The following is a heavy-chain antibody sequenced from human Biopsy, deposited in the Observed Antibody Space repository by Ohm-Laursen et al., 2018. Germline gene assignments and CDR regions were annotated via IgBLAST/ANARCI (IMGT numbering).Heavy chain of an antibody. Sequence: SETLSLTCTVSGDSIARYYWTWIRQPPGKGLEWIGYIYYSGSTNYNPSLKSRVTISVDTSRNQFSLKLSSVTAADTAVYYCAGRPWPNAFDIWGQGTMVTVSS. D-gene: IGHD5-12*01. J-gene: IGHJ3*02. CDR1: GDSIARYY. V-gene: IGHV4-59*01. CDR2: IYYSGST. CDR3: AGRPWPNAFDI.